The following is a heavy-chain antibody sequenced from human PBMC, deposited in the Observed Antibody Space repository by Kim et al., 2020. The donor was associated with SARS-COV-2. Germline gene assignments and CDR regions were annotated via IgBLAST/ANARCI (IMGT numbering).Heavy chain of an antibody. Sequence: YGDAVEGQFTIPSDNAKNSLYLQMNSLGDEETAVYYCAKSGLRSALEIWGQGTLVTVSS. V-gene: IGHV3-48*02. CDR3: AKSGLRSALEI. J-gene: IGHJ3*02. D-gene: IGHD3-22*01.